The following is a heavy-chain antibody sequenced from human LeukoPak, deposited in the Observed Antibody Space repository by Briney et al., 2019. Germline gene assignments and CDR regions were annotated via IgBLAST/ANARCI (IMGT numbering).Heavy chain of an antibody. CDR3: VSFYETY. V-gene: IGHV3-74*01. CDR2: INSDGSWT. CDR1: GNYW. D-gene: IGHD2/OR15-2a*01. J-gene: IGHJ4*02. Sequence: GGSLRHSCAASGNYWMHWVRQVPGKGLVWVSHINSDGSWTSYADSVKGRFTISKDNAKNTVYLQMNSLRAEDTAVYYCVSFYETYWGRGTLVTVSS.